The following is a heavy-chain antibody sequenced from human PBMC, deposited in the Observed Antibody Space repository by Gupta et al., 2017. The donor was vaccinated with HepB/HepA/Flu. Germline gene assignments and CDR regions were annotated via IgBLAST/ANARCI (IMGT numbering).Heavy chain of an antibody. CDR1: GDSLNNSLYY. V-gene: IGHV4-39*02. CDR3: ARPAIFSHLVGQNSYGLDV. D-gene: IGHD3-3*02. CDR2: SFYTGTK. Sequence: QVHLQESGPGLVKPSETLSLTCIVSGDSLNNSLYYWGWIRQPPGKGLEWIASSFYTGTKYYNPSLESRVSISIDTSKNRFSLRLASVTAADTALYFCARPAIFSHLVGQNSYGLDVWGQGITVTVSS. J-gene: IGHJ6*01.